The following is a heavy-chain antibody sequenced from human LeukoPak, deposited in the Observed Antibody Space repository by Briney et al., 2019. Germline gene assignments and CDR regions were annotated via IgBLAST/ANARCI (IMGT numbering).Heavy chain of an antibody. Sequence: ASVTVSCKASNYTFIDYAISWVRQAPGQGLEWMGWISTYNANTNYAQNFQGRVTMTTDTSTSTAYMELRSLRSDDTAVYYCARDHSFGWHTFDYWGQGTLVTVSS. D-gene: IGHD6-19*01. CDR2: ISTYNANT. V-gene: IGHV1-18*01. J-gene: IGHJ4*02. CDR3: ARDHSFGWHTFDY. CDR1: NYTFIDYA.